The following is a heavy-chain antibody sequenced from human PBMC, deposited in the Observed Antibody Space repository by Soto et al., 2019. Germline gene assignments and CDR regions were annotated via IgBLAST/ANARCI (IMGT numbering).Heavy chain of an antibody. CDR1: GGTFSSYA. CDR3: AREDIVVVPAAIPVRYYYYGMDV. D-gene: IGHD2-2*02. Sequence: EASVKVSCKASGGTFSSYAISWVRQAPGQGLEWMGGIIPIFGTANYAQKFQGRVTITADESTSTAYMELSSLRSEDTAVYYCAREDIVVVPAAIPVRYYYYGMDVWGQGTTVTVSS. CDR2: IIPIFGTA. V-gene: IGHV1-69*13. J-gene: IGHJ6*02.